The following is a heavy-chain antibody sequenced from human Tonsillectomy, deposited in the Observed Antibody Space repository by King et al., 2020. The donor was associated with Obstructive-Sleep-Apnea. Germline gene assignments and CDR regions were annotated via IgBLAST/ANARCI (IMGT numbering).Heavy chain of an antibody. D-gene: IGHD6-13*01. CDR2: INHSGST. J-gene: IGHJ5*02. CDR3: ARGSGAAAVNWFDP. V-gene: IGHV4-34*01. Sequence: VQLQQWGAGLLKPSETLSLTCAVFGGSFSDYYWSLIRQPPGKGLEWIGEINHSGSTNYNPSLKRRVTISIDTSKNQFSLKLNSVTAADTAVYYCARGSGAAAVNWFDPWGQGTLVTVSS. CDR1: GGSFSDYY.